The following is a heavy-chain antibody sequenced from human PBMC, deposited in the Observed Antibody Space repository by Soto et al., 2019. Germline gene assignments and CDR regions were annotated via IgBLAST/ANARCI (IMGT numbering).Heavy chain of an antibody. CDR3: ARDDDILTGTFDY. Sequence: PGGSLRLSCAASGFTFSSYAMHWVRQAPGKGLEYVSAISSNGGSTYYANSVKGRFTISRDNSKNTLYLQMGSLRAEDMAVYYCARDDDILTGTFDYWGQGTLVTVSS. J-gene: IGHJ4*02. CDR1: GFTFSSYA. D-gene: IGHD3-9*01. V-gene: IGHV3-64*01. CDR2: ISSNGGST.